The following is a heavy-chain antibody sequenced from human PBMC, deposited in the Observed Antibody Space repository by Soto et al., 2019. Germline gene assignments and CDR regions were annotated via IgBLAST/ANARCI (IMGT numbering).Heavy chain of an antibody. D-gene: IGHD3-22*01. CDR3: ATKIYDSDTGPNFQYYFDS. CDR1: GYSFAGYW. J-gene: IGHJ4*02. V-gene: IGHV5-10-1*01. CDR2: IDPSDSQT. Sequence: PGESLKISCKGSGYSFAGYWITCVRQKPGKGLEWMGRIDPSDSQTYYSPSFRGHVTISATKSITTVFLQWSSLRASDTAMDYCATKIYDSDTGPNFQYYFDSWGQGTTVTVSS.